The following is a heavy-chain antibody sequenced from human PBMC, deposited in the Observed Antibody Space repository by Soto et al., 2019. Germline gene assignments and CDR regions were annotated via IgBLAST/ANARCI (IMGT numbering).Heavy chain of an antibody. CDR1: GYSFTNYA. D-gene: IGHD3-22*01. J-gene: IGHJ2*01. CDR3: ARDRYYHDGSGLYWYFDL. V-gene: IGHV1-3*01. Sequence: QVQLVQSGAEVKKPGASVKVSCKASGYSFTNYAMHWVRQAPGQGLEWMGWINGGNGNTKYSEKFQGRVTITRDTSASTAYMELSSLRSEDTAVYYCARDRYYHDGSGLYWYFDLWGRGTLVTGSS. CDR2: INGGNGNT.